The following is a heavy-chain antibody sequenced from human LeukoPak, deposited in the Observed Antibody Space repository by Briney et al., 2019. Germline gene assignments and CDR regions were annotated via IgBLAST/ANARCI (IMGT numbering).Heavy chain of an antibody. V-gene: IGHV4-61*02. D-gene: IGHD7-27*01. Sequence: SQTLSLTCTVSGGSISSGTYYWSWIRQPAGKGLEWIGRFYTSGSTNYNPSPKSRVTISVDTSKNQFSLKLSSVTAADTAVYYCARGPYAWGYIDYWGQGTLVTVSS. J-gene: IGHJ4*02. CDR2: FYTSGST. CDR1: GGSISSGTYY. CDR3: ARGPYAWGYIDY.